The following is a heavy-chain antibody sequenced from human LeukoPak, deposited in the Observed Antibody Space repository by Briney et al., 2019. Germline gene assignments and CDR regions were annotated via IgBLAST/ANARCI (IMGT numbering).Heavy chain of an antibody. J-gene: IGHJ6*02. CDR2: INAGNGNT. CDR3: ARDGGSSWTYYYYYYGMDV. Sequence: GASVNVSYTASGYTFTSYAMHWVRQAPGQRLEWMGWINAGNGNTKYSQKLQGRVTITRDTSASTAYMELSSLRSEDTAVYYCARDGGSSWTYYYYYYGMDVWGQGTTVTVSS. CDR1: GYTFTSYA. D-gene: IGHD6-13*01. V-gene: IGHV1-3*01.